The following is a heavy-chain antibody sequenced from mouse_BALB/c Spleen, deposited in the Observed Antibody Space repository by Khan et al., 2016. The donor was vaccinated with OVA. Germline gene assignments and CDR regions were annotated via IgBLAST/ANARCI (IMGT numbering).Heavy chain of an antibody. Sequence: EVELVESGGGLVQPGGSRKLSCAASGFTFSDYGMAWVRQAPGKGPEWVAFISTLAYSIYYADTVTGRFTISRENAKNTLYLERSRLRSEDTAMYYCARGLRLLAYWGQGTLVTVSA. D-gene: IGHD1-2*01. CDR1: GFTFSDYG. CDR3: ARGLRLLAY. CDR2: ISTLAYSI. V-gene: IGHV5-15*02. J-gene: IGHJ3*01.